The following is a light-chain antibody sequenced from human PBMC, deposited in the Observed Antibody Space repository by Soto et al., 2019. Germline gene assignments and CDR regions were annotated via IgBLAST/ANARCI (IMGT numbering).Light chain of an antibody. CDR3: AAWDDIMNGTGG. V-gene: IGLV1-44*01. J-gene: IGLJ1*01. CDR1: DSNIGSNS. Sequence: QSVLTQPPSASGTPGQRVTISCSGSDSNIGSNSVNWYQKVPGTAPKLLIYSNNQRPSGVPERFSGSRSGTSASLVISGLQSGDEADYYCAAWDDIMNGTGGFGKWTKVTVL. CDR2: SNN.